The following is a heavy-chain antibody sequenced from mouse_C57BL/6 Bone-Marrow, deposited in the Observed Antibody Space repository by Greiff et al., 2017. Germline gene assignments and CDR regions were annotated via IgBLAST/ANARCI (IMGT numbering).Heavy chain of an antibody. CDR1: GYTFTSYW. J-gene: IGHJ3*01. Sequence: VKLVESGAELVRPGSSVKLSCKASGYTFTSYWMDWVKQRPGQGLEWIGNIYPSDSETHYNQKFKDKATLTVDKSSSTAYMQLSSLTSEDSAVYYCAIPRGGQLRPFAYWGQGTLVTVSA. V-gene: IGHV1-61*01. CDR3: AIPRGGQLRPFAY. CDR2: IYPSDSET. D-gene: IGHD3-2*02.